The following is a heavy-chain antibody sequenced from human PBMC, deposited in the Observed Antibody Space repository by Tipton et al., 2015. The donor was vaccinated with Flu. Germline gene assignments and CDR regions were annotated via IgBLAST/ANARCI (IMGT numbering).Heavy chain of an antibody. V-gene: IGHV4-34*01. Sequence: TLSLTCAVYGGSFSGYYWSWIRQPPGKGLEWIGEINHSGSTNYNPSLKSRVTISADTSKNQFSLKLSSVTAADTAVYYCARGRGAAAGNFDYWGQGTLVTVSS. D-gene: IGHD6-13*01. CDR3: ARGRGAAAGNFDY. CDR1: GGSFSGYY. J-gene: IGHJ4*02. CDR2: INHSGST.